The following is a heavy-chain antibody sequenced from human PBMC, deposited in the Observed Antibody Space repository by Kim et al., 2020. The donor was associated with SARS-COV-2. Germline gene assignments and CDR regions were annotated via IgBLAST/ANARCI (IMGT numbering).Heavy chain of an antibody. J-gene: IGHJ4*02. V-gene: IGHV4-39*01. CDR3: ARRSSSGWFFDY. D-gene: IGHD6-19*01. Sequence: YYTPSLKSRVTISVETSKNQVSLRLGSVSAADTAVYYCARRSSSGWFFDYWGQGTPVTVSS.